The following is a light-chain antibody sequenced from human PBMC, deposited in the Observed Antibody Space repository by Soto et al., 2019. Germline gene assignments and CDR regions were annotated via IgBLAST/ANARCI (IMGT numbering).Light chain of an antibody. J-gene: IGLJ2*01. CDR2: EGN. V-gene: IGLV2-23*01. CDR1: SSDVGSYNL. Sequence: QSALTQPASVSGSPGQSITISCTGTSSDVGSYNLVSWYQQHPGKVPKLIVYEGNKRPSGVSNRFFVSKSGNTASLTISGLQAEDEADYYCCSYAGRNTLIFGGGTKVTVL. CDR3: CSYAGRNTLI.